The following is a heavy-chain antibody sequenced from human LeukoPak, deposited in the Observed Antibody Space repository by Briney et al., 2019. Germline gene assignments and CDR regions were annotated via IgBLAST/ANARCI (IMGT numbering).Heavy chain of an antibody. D-gene: IGHD1-26*01. V-gene: IGHV4-34*01. CDR3: ARDHGFGGSYGLGHNWFDP. CDR1: GGSFSGYY. CDR2: INHSGST. J-gene: IGHJ5*02. Sequence: SETLSLTCAGYGGSFSGYYWSWIRQPPGKGLEWIGEINHSGSTNYNPSLKSRVTISVDTSKNQFSLKLSSVTAADTAVYYCARDHGFGGSYGLGHNWFDPWGQGTLVTVSS.